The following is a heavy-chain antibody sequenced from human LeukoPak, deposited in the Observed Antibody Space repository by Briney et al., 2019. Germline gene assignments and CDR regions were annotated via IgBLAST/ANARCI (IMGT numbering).Heavy chain of an antibody. CDR3: ARAAVLTKYFYYYYMDV. J-gene: IGHJ6*03. V-gene: IGHV4-61*02. CDR2: IYTSGSA. CDR1: GGSISSGSYY. Sequence: SETLSLTCTVSGGSISSGSYYWSWIRQPAGKGLEWIGRIYTSGSANYNPSLKSRVTISVDTSKNQFSLKLSSVTAADTAVYYCARAAVLTKYFYYYYMDVWGKGTTVTVSS. D-gene: IGHD1-1*01.